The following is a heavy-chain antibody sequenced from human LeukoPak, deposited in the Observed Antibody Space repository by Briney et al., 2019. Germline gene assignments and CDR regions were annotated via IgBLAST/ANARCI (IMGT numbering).Heavy chain of an antibody. J-gene: IGHJ4*02. V-gene: IGHV3-30-3*01. D-gene: IGHD2-15*01. CDR3: ARDRRYCSGGSCYFDYFFDY. CDR2: IRYDGSIS. Sequence: GGSLRLSCAASGFTFNSYAVHWVRQAPGKGLEWVAVIRYDGSISFYAASVKGRFTISRDNSKNTLYLQMNSLRAEDTALYFCARDRRYCSGGSCYFDYFFDYWGQGTLVTVS. CDR1: GFTFNSYA.